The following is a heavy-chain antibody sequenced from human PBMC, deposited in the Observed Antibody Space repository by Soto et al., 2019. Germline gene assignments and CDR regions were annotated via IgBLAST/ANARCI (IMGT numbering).Heavy chain of an antibody. CDR1: GFTFSSYS. J-gene: IGHJ4*02. CDR2: ISSSSSYI. D-gene: IGHD1-1*01. Sequence: GGSLRLSCAASGFTFSSYSMNWVRQAPGKGLEWVSSISSSSSYIYYADSVKGRFTISRDNAKNSLYLQMNSLRAEDTAVYYCARVGVKTGNGKFDYWGQGTLVTVSS. V-gene: IGHV3-21*01. CDR3: ARVGVKTGNGKFDY.